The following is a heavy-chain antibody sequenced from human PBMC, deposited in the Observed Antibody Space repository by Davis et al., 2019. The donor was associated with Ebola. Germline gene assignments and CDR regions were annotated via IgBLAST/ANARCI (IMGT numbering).Heavy chain of an antibody. CDR1: GGSFSGYY. CDR2: TNHSGRT. CDR3: ARSEPGGRFDY. V-gene: IGHV4-34*01. D-gene: IGHD3-16*01. J-gene: IGHJ4*02. Sequence: PGGSLRLSCAVYGGSFSGYYWSWIRQPPGKGLEWNGETNHSGRTNYNPSLKSRVTITVDTSKNQFSLKLSSVTAADTAVYYCARSEPGGRFDYWGQGTLVTVSS.